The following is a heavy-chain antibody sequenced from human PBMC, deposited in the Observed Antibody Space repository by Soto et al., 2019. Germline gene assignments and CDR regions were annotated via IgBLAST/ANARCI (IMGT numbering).Heavy chain of an antibody. CDR3: ARGGTPFDY. CDR2: ISAYSGNT. V-gene: IGHV1-18*01. J-gene: IGHJ4*02. Sequence: QVQLVQSGTEVKKPGASVKVSCKASGYTFTSFGISWVRQAPGQGFEWMGWISAYSGNTNYAQKCKARVTMTPATSTSTGYLEPRSLKTDDTAVYYDARGGTPFDYWGQGTLVPVSS. D-gene: IGHD3-16*01. CDR1: GYTFTSFG.